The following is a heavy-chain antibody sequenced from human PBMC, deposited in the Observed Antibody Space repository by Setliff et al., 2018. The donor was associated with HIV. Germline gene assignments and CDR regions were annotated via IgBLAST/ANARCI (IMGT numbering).Heavy chain of an antibody. CDR3: VRDPPLTPTDADHPFDI. Sequence: SETLSLTCAVSGYSISSGYYWAWIRQPPGKGLEWIGSIYHGGTTYYNPSLKSRSAISEDTSKNQFSLSLSSVAAADTAVYYCVRDPPLTPTDADHPFDIWGQGTMVTVS. D-gene: IGHD2-21*02. CDR1: GYSISSGYY. V-gene: IGHV4-38-2*02. CDR2: IYHGGTT. J-gene: IGHJ3*02.